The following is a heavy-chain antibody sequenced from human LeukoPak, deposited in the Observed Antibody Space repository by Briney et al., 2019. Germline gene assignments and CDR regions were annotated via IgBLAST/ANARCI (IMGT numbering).Heavy chain of an antibody. CDR2: ISSSSSSTI. D-gene: IGHD3-10*01. J-gene: IGHJ5*02. CDR3: ARDLALWFGSPGGYWFDP. Sequence: GGSLRLSCAASGFTFSSYSMNWVRQAPGKGLEWVSYISSSSSSTIYYADSVKGRFTISRDNAKNSLYLQMNSLRAEDTAVYYCARDLALWFGSPGGYWFDPWGQGTLVTVSS. CDR1: GFTFSSYS. V-gene: IGHV3-48*04.